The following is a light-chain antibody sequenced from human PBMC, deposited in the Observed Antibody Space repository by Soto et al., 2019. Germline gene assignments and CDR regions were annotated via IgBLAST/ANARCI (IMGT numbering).Light chain of an antibody. CDR2: GAS. J-gene: IGKJ1*01. CDR3: QQYSIWRT. V-gene: IGKV3-15*01. CDR1: ESVSTN. Sequence: EIVMTQFPATLSLSPGERATLSCRASESVSTNLAWYQQKAGQAPRLLIYGASTRATGIPARFSGSGSGTEFTLTISSLQSEDFAVYYCQQYSIWRTFGQGTKVDI.